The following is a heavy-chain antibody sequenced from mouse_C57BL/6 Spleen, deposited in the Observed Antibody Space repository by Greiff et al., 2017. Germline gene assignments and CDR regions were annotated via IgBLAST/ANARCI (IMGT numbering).Heavy chain of an antibody. CDR2: ISDGGSYT. CDR3: ARRSYYAMDY. Sequence: EVQRVESGGGLVKPGGSLKLSCAASGFTFSSYAMSWVRQTPEKRLEWVATISDGGSYTYYPDNVKGRFTISRDNAKNNLYLQMSHLKSEDTAMYYCARRSYYAMDYWGQGTSVTVSS. V-gene: IGHV5-4*03. CDR1: GFTFSSYA. J-gene: IGHJ4*01.